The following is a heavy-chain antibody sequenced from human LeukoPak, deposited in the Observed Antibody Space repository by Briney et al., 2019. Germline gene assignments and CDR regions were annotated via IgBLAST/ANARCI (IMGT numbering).Heavy chain of an antibody. CDR1: GGTFSSYA. V-gene: IGHV1-69*04. J-gene: IGHJ3*02. D-gene: IGHD3-10*01. Sequence: GSSVKVSCKASGGTFSSYAISWVRQAPGQGLEWMGRIIPILGIADYAQKFQGRVTITADKSTSTAYMELSSLRSEDTAVYYCARDLVIDYRGSPLGYAFDIWGQGTMVTVSS. CDR2: IIPILGIA. CDR3: ARDLVIDYRGSPLGYAFDI.